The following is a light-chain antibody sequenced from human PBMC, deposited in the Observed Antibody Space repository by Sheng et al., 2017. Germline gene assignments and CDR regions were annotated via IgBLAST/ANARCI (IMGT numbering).Light chain of an antibody. CDR1: SSDVGGYNY. CDR2: DVS. V-gene: IGLV2-11*01. CDR3: CSYAGSKNWV. J-gene: IGLJ3*02. Sequence: QSALTQPRSVSGSPGQSVTISCTVTSSDVGGYNYVSWYQQHPDKAPKLMIYDVSMRPSGVPDRFSGSKSDNTASLTISGLQAEDEADYYCCSYAGSKNWVFGGGTKLTVL.